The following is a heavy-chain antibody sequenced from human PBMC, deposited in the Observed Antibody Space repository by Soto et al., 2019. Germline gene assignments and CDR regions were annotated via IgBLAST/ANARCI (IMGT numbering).Heavy chain of an antibody. CDR2: IIPIFGTA. CDR1: GGTVSSYA. CDR3: ATCRYGVVAATSFDY. J-gene: IGHJ4*02. V-gene: IGHV1-69*01. D-gene: IGHD2-15*01. Sequence: QVQLVQSGAEVKKPGSSVKVSCKASGGTVSSYAISWVRQAPGQGLEWMGGIIPIFGTANYAQKFQGRVTITADESTSTAYMELSSLRSEDTAVYYCATCRYGVVAATSFDYWGQGTLVTVSS.